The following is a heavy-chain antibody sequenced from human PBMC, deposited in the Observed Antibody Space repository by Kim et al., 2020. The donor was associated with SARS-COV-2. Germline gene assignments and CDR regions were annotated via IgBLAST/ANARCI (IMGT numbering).Heavy chain of an antibody. Sequence: GGSLRLSCAASGFTFSNAWMSWVRQAPGKGLEWVGRIKSKTDGGTTDYAAPVKGRFTISRDDSKNTLYLQMNSLKTEDTAVYYCTTEDCTNGVCYRRWYAFDIWGQGTMVTVSS. CDR1: GFTFSNAW. CDR2: IKSKTDGGTT. D-gene: IGHD2-8*01. CDR3: TTEDCTNGVCYRRWYAFDI. J-gene: IGHJ3*02. V-gene: IGHV3-15*01.